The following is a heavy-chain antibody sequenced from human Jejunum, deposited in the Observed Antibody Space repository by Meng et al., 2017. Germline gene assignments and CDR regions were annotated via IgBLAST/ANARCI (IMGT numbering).Heavy chain of an antibody. Sequence: GESLKISCTVSGFTIGDYGMSWVRQAPGKGLEGVGFIRSKGYGGTTEYAASVRGRFTISRDDSKGIAYLQMNSLKTEDTGVYYCSRDRGHDFWNSANRIDHWGQGTLVTVSS. V-gene: IGHV3-49*04. CDR1: GFTIGDYG. J-gene: IGHJ5*02. CDR2: IRSKGYGGTT. CDR3: SRDRGHDFWNSANRIDH. D-gene: IGHD3-3*01.